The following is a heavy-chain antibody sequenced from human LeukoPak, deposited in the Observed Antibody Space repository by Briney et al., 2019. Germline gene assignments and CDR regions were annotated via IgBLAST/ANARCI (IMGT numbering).Heavy chain of an antibody. J-gene: IGHJ4*02. CDR2: ISWNSGSI. CDR1: GFTFDDYA. V-gene: IGHV3-9*01. Sequence: GGSLRLSCAASGFTFDDYAMHWVRQAPGKGLEWVSGISWNSGSIGYADSVKGRFTISRDNAKNSLYLQMNNLRAEDTALYYCAKDRGISGLVRGIDYWGQGTLVTVSS. CDR3: AKDRGISGLVRGIDY. D-gene: IGHD6-19*01.